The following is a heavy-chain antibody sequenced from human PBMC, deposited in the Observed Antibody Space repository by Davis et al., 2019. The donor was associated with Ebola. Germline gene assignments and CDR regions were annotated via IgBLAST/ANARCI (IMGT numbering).Heavy chain of an antibody. Sequence: SCTVSGGSINSYYWSWIRQPPGKGLEWIGYIHHSGGTYYNPSLKSRLTLAVDTSKNQFSLSLTSVTAADTAVYYWARDDVTGLLDSWGQGSRVIVSS. J-gene: IGHJ4*02. D-gene: IGHD2-8*02. CDR2: IHHSGGT. CDR3: ARDDVTGLLDS. CDR1: GGSINSYY. V-gene: IGHV4-30-4*08.